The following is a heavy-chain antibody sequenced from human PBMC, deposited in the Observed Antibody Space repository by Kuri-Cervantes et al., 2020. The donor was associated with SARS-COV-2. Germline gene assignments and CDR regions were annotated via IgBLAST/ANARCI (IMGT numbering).Heavy chain of an antibody. Sequence: SGPTLVKPTQTLTLTCTFSGFSLNTSGMCVARIRQPPGKALEWLARIDWDDDKYYKTSLNTRLSISKDTSKDQVVLTMTNMDPVDTATYYCVRIRAATVIADYWGQGTLVTVSS. V-gene: IGHV2-70*11. CDR1: GFSLNTSGMC. D-gene: IGHD4-11*01. CDR2: IDWDDDK. J-gene: IGHJ4*02. CDR3: VRIRAATVIADY.